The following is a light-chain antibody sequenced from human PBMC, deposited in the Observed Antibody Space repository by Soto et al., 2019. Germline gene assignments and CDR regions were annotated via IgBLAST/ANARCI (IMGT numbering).Light chain of an antibody. CDR2: DVS. Sequence: QSVLTQHASVSGSPGQSITISCTGTSSDVGGYNSVSWYQQHPGKAPKLMIYDVSNRPSGVSNRFSGSKSVNTASLTISGLQAEDEADYYCSSYTSSSTVVFGGGTKVTVL. CDR1: SSDVGGYNS. CDR3: SSYTSSSTVV. J-gene: IGLJ2*01. V-gene: IGLV2-14*01.